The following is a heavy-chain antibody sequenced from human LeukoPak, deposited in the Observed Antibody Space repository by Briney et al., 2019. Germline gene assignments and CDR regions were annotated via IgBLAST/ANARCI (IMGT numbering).Heavy chain of an antibody. CDR2: IYYSKNT. Sequence: SETLSLTCTVSGGSISSSSAYWGWVRQPPGRGLEWIGSIYYSKNTYYNPSLKSRVTISADTSKHKFSLTLGSVSATDTAVYYCVSPRGFSYGYFDYWGQGTLVTVSS. CDR1: GGSISSSSAY. V-gene: IGHV4-39*01. CDR3: VSPRGFSYGYFDY. D-gene: IGHD5-18*01. J-gene: IGHJ4*02.